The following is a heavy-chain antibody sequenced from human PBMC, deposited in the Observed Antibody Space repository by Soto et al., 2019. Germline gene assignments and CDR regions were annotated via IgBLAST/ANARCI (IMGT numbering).Heavy chain of an antibody. CDR3: ARANGSGSYYNFYYYGMDV. CDR2: INPSGGST. CDR1: GYTFTSYY. D-gene: IGHD3-10*01. Sequence: GASVKVSCKASGYTFTSYYMHWVRQAPGQGLEWMGIINPSGGSTSYAQKFQGRVTMTRDTSTSTVYMELSSLRSEDTAVYYCARANGSGSYYNFYYYGMDVWGQGTTVTVSS. V-gene: IGHV1-46*01. J-gene: IGHJ6*02.